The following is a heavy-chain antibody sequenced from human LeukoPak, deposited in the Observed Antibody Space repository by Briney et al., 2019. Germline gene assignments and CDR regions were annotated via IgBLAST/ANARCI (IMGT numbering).Heavy chain of an antibody. CDR1: GGSFSGYY. CDR2: INHSGST. J-gene: IGHJ4*02. V-gene: IGHV4-34*01. CDR3: ARVFSITMVRGVYDY. D-gene: IGHD3-10*01. Sequence: NPSETLSLTCAVYGGSFSGYYWSWIRQPPGKGLEWIGEINHSGSTNYNPSLKSRVTISVDTSKNQFSLKLSSVTAADTAVYYCARVFSITMVRGVYDYWGQGTLVTASS.